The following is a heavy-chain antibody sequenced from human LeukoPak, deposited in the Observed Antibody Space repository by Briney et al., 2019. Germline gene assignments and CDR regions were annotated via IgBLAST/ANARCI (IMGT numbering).Heavy chain of an antibody. CDR1: GYTFTSYG. Sequence: ASVKVSCKASGYTFTSYGISWVRQAPGQGLEWMGWISAYNGNTNYAQKLQGRVTMTTDTSTSTAYMELRSLSSDDTAVYFCATWIVGATLGFDYWGQGTLVTVSS. J-gene: IGHJ4*02. CDR3: ATWIVGATLGFDY. V-gene: IGHV1-18*01. CDR2: ISAYNGNT. D-gene: IGHD1-26*01.